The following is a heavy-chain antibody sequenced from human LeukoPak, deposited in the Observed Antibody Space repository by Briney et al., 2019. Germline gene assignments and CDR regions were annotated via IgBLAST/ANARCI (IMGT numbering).Heavy chain of an antibody. D-gene: IGHD6-19*01. CDR3: ARGLSSGWYGDNWFDP. CDR2: MNPNSGNT. CDR1: XYTFTSYD. V-gene: IGHV1-8*01. Sequence: ASVKVSCKXXXYTFTSYDINRVRQATGQGLEWMGWMNPNSGNTGYAQKFQGRVTMTRNTSISTAYMELSSLRSEDTAVYYCARGLSSGWYGDNWFDPWGQGTLVTVSS. J-gene: IGHJ5*02.